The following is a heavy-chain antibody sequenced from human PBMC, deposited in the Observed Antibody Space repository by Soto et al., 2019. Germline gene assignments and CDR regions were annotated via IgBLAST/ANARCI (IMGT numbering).Heavy chain of an antibody. Sequence: EEQLVESGGGLAQPGGSLSLSCVASGFTFTTYWMSWVRQAPGQGLEWGANIRQDGGAQYYVDSVKGRFTISRDNAKNSVYLHMDSLRVEDTAVYYCVRGGHGSGSYLGSAWGQGILVTVS. V-gene: IGHV3-7*01. CDR3: VRGGHGSGSYLGSA. CDR1: GFTFTTYW. D-gene: IGHD3-10*01. J-gene: IGHJ5*02. CDR2: IRQDGGAQ.